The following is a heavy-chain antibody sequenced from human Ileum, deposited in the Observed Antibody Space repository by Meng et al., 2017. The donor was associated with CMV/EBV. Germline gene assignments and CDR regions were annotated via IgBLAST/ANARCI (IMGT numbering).Heavy chain of an antibody. CDR3: ARDSTYPSGLDY. D-gene: IGHD3-10*01. V-gene: IGHV4-39*07. CDR2: ISYSGTA. CDR1: GGSISSSLYY. Sequence: QPPLQESGPGLVKPSETLSLPCTVSGGSISSSLYYWGWIRQPPGKGLEWIGTISYSGTAFYNLSLKSRVAISIDTSKFQFSLKLSSVTATDTAVYYCARDSTYPSGLDYWGQGTLVTVSS. J-gene: IGHJ4*02.